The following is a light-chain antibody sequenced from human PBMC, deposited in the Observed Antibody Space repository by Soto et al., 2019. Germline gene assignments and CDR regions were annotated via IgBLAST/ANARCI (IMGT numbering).Light chain of an antibody. CDR2: DVS. V-gene: IGLV2-14*03. CDR1: SSDVVGYNY. Sequence: QSVLTQPASVSGSPGQPITISCTGTSSDVVGYNYVSWYQHHPGKAPKLIIYDVSNRPSGVSIRFSGSKSDNTASLTISGLQPEDEADYHCSSYTTSNTRQIVFGTGTKVTVL. J-gene: IGLJ1*01. CDR3: SSYTTSNTRQIV.